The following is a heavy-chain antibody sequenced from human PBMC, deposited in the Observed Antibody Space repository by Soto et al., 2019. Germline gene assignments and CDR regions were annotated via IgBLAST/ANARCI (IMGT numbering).Heavy chain of an antibody. D-gene: IGHD2-2*01. J-gene: IGHJ6*02. CDR2: TYYRSKWYN. Sequence: SQTLSLTCAISAVIVASNSAAWNCIRQSPSRGLEWLGRTYYRSKWYNDYAVSVKSRITINPDTSKNQFSLQLNSVTPEDTAVYYCALEDIVVVPAAIGTDHYYYGMDVWGQGTTVTVSS. CDR3: ALEDIVVVPAAIGTDHYYYGMDV. V-gene: IGHV6-1*01. CDR1: AVIVASNSAA.